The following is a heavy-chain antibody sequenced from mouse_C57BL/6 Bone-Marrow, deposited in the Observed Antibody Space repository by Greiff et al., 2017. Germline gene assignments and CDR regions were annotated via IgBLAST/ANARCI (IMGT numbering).Heavy chain of an antibody. CDR3: ASLYHGAMDY. CDR2: IYPGGGYT. D-gene: IGHD2-1*01. CDR1: GYTFTNYW. J-gene: IGHJ4*01. Sequence: VQLQQSGAELVRPGTSVKMSCKASGYTFTNYWIGWAKQRPGHGLEWIGDIYPGGGYTKYNEKFKGKATLTADKSSSPAYLQFSSLTSEDSAIYYCASLYHGAMDYWGQGTSVTVSS. V-gene: IGHV1-63*01.